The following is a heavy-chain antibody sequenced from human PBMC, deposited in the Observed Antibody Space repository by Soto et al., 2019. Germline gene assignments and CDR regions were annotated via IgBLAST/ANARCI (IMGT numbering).Heavy chain of an antibody. CDR1: GDSVSSNSAA. D-gene: IGHD3-22*01. CDR3: ARVPYYYDSSGCTAGYLDYGMDV. CDR2: TYYRSKWYN. Sequence: PSQTLSLTCAISGDSVSSNSAAWNWIRQSPSRGLEWLGRTYYRSKWYNDYAVSVKSRITINPDTSKNQFSLQLNSVTPEDTAVYYCARVPYYYDSSGCTAGYLDYGMDVWGQGTTVTVSS. J-gene: IGHJ6*02. V-gene: IGHV6-1*01.